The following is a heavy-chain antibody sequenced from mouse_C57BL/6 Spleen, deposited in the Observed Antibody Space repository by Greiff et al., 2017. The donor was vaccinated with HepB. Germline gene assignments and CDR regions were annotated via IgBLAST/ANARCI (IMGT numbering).Heavy chain of an antibody. CDR3: ARFYYGYDDYFDY. J-gene: IGHJ2*01. CDR1: GYAFSSYW. D-gene: IGHD2-2*01. CDR2: IYPGDGDT. Sequence: QVQLKQSGAELVKPGASVKISCKASGYAFSSYWMNWVKQRPGKGLEWIGQIYPGDGDTNYNGKFKGKATLTADKSSSTAYMQLSSLTSEDSAVYFCARFYYGYDDYFDYWGQGTTLTVSS. V-gene: IGHV1-80*01.